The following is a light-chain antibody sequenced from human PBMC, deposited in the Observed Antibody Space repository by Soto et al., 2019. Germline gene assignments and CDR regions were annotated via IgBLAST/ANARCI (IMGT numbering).Light chain of an antibody. V-gene: IGKV4-1*01. J-gene: IGKJ4*01. CDR3: QQYFRTPIT. Sequence: IVMSQSPASLTVSLGRRATSNCTSSPSVLYSSNNKNYLAWYQQKAGQPPRLLINWASTRDSGVLDRFSGSGSGTDFTLTISSLQAEDAAVYSCQQYFRTPITFGGGTKVDIK. CDR1: PSVLYSSNNKNY. CDR2: WAS.